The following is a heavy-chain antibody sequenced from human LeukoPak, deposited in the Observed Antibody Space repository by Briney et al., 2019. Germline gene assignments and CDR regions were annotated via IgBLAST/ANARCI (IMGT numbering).Heavy chain of an antibody. CDR1: GYTFTSYW. V-gene: IGHV5-51*01. CDR2: IYPGDSDT. CDR3: ARGYYYDSSGYPDY. Sequence: GESLKISCKGSGYTFTSYWIGWVRQMPGKGLEWMGIIYPGDSDTRYSPSFQGQVTISADKSINTAYLQWSTLKASDTAMYYCARGYYYDSSGYPDYWGQGTLVTVAS. D-gene: IGHD3-22*01. J-gene: IGHJ4*02.